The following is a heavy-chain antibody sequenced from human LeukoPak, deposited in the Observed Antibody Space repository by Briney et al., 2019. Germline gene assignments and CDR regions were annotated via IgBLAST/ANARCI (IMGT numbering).Heavy chain of an antibody. CDR1: GGSISSSIYY. D-gene: IGHD4-11*01. J-gene: IGHJ4*02. CDR2: IYYSGST. V-gene: IGHV4-39*01. CDR3: ARQDYSNYVAYFDY. Sequence: SETLSLTCSVSGGSISSSIYYWGWIRQPPGKGLECIGSIYYSGSTYYNPSLKSRVTISVDTSKSQFSLNLSSVTAADTAVYYCARQDYSNYVAYFDYWGQGSLVTVSS.